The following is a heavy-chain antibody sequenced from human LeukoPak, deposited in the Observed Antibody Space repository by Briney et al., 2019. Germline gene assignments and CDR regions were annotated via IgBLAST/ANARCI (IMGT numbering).Heavy chain of an antibody. CDR2: IYPGDSDT. Sequence: GESLKISCKGSGYSFTSYWIGWVRQMPGKGLEWMGIIYPGDSDTRYSPSFQGRVTISADKSISTAYLQWSSLKASDTAMYYCARQTQGYDSSGYYYDYDAFDIWGQGTMVTVSS. CDR1: GYSFTSYW. V-gene: IGHV5-51*01. D-gene: IGHD3-22*01. J-gene: IGHJ3*02. CDR3: ARQTQGYDSSGYYYDYDAFDI.